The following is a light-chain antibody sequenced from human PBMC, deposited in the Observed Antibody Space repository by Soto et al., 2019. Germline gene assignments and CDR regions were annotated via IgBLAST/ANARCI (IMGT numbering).Light chain of an antibody. Sequence: EIVLTQSPGTLSLSPGERATLSCRASQSVSSSYLAWYQQKPVQAPRLLIYGASSRATGIPDRFSGSGSGTEFTLTISRLEPENFAVYYCQQYGSSSLTFGQGTKVEIK. V-gene: IGKV3-20*01. CDR2: GAS. J-gene: IGKJ1*01. CDR3: QQYGSSSLT. CDR1: QSVSSSY.